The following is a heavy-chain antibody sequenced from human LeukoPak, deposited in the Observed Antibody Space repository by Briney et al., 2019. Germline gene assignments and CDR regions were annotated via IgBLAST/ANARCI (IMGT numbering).Heavy chain of an antibody. CDR1: GYTLTELS. CDR2: FDPEDGET. D-gene: IGHD3-3*01. J-gene: IGHJ6*03. V-gene: IGHV1-24*01. Sequence: GGSVKVSCKVSGYTLTELSMHWVRQAPGKGLEWMGGFDPEDGETIYAQKFQGRVTMTEDTSTDTAYMELSSLRSEDTAVYYCARARYETRIWPKSRYDYYHYMDVWGKGTTVTVSS. CDR3: ARARYETRIWPKSRYDYYHYMDV.